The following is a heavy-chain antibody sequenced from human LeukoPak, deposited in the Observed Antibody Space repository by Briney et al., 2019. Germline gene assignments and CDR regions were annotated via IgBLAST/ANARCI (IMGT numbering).Heavy chain of an antibody. CDR3: ARDAERRGYYYDSSGYSPFDY. Sequence: SVKVSCKASGYTFTGYYMHWVRQAPGQGLEWMGRIIPILGIANYAQKFQGRVTITADKSTSTAYMELSSLRSEDTAVYYCARDAERRGYYYDSSGYSPFDYWGQGTLVTVSS. CDR1: GYTFTGYY. J-gene: IGHJ4*02. CDR2: IIPILGIA. V-gene: IGHV1-69*04. D-gene: IGHD3-22*01.